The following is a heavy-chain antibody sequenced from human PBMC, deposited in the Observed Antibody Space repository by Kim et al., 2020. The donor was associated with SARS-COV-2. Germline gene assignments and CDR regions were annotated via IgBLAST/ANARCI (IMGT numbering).Heavy chain of an antibody. V-gene: IGHV1-8*01. CDR3: ARAVYIVDYYGMDV. Sequence: ASVKVSCKASGYTFTSYDINWVRQATGQGLEWMGWMNPNSGNTGYAQKFQGRVTMTRNTSISTAYMELSSLRSEDTAVYYCARAVYIVDYYGMDVWGQGTTVTVSS. J-gene: IGHJ6*02. D-gene: IGHD2-15*01. CDR1: GYTFTSYD. CDR2: MNPNSGNT.